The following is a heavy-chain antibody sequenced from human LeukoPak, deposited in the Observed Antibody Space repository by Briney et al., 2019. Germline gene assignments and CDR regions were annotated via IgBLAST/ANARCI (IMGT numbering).Heavy chain of an antibody. V-gene: IGHV4-34*01. CDR3: AREISTNDAFDI. CDR2: INHSGST. J-gene: IGHJ3*02. Sequence: SETLSLTCAVYGGSFSGYYWSWIRQPPGKGLEWIGEINHSGSTNYNPSLKSRVTISVDTSKNQFSLKLSSVTAADTAVYYCAREISTNDAFDIWGQGTMVTVSS. CDR1: GGSFSGYY. D-gene: IGHD2-2*01.